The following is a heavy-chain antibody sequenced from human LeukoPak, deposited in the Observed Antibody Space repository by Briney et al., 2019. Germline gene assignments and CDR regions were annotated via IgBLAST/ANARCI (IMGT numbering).Heavy chain of an antibody. J-gene: IGHJ4*02. D-gene: IGHD6-6*01. V-gene: IGHV3-7*01. CDR1: GFTFSNSW. CDR3: GSFDLY. Sequence: PGGSLRPSCAASGFTFSNSWISGVRQAPGKRLEWVAEINLDGSGRYYVDSVRGRFTISRDNAKNSVFLQVNSLRAEDTAVYYCGSFDLYWGQGTLVTVSS. CDR2: INLDGSGR.